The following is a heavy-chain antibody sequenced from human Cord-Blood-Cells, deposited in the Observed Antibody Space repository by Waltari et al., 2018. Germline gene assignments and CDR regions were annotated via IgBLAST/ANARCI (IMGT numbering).Heavy chain of an antibody. Sequence: QVQLQESGPGLVKPSETLSLTCPVSGGSISSYYWSWIRQPPGKGLEWIGYIYYSGSTNYNPSLKSRVTISVDTSKNQFSLKLSSVTAADTAVYYCARAGYSQYFQHWGQGTLVTVSS. CDR3: ARAGYSQYFQH. D-gene: IGHD2-15*01. V-gene: IGHV4-59*01. CDR1: GGSISSYY. J-gene: IGHJ1*01. CDR2: IYYSGST.